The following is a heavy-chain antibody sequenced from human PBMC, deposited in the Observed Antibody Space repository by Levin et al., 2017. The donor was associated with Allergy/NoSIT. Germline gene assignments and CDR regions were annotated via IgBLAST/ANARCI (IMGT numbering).Heavy chain of an antibody. D-gene: IGHD2-2*01. J-gene: IGHJ4*02. Sequence: ASETLSLTCTVSGGSISSSSYYWGWIRQPPGKGLEWIGSIYYSGSTYYNPSLKSRVTISVDTSKNQFSLKLSSVTAADTAVYYCARIPIVVVPAAMDDYWGQGTLVTVSS. CDR3: ARIPIVVVPAAMDDY. CDR1: GGSISSSSYY. V-gene: IGHV4-39*01. CDR2: IYYSGST.